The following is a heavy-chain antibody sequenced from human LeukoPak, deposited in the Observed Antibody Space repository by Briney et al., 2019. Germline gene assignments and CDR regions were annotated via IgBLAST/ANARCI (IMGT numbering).Heavy chain of an antibody. J-gene: IGHJ4*02. Sequence: PGGSLRLSCAASGFTVSNNYMSWVRQAPGKGLEWVSIIYNGGSTYYADSVKGRFTMSRDNFKNTLYLQMNSLRAEDTAVYYCARAVSNDYAAHWGQGTLVTVSS. CDR2: IYNGGST. CDR1: GFTVSNNY. D-gene: IGHD4-17*01. V-gene: IGHV3-53*01. CDR3: ARAVSNDYAAH.